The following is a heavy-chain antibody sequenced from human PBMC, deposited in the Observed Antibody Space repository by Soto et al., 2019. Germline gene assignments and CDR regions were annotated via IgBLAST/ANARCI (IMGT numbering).Heavy chain of an antibody. CDR2: ISGSGDST. CDR3: AKDGARFLEWFPNWFDP. CDR1: GFPFSIYG. V-gene: IGHV3-23*01. Sequence: PGGSLRVSCAASGFPFSIYGMNWVRQAPGKGLEWVSVISGSGDSTYYAASVKGRFTISSDNSKNTLYLQMNSLRAEDTAVYYCAKDGARFLEWFPNWFDPWGQGPLVTV. J-gene: IGHJ5*02. D-gene: IGHD3-3*01.